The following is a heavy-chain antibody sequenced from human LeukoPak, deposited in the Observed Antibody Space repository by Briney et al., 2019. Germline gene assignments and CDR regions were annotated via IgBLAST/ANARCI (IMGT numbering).Heavy chain of an antibody. V-gene: IGHV3-23*01. D-gene: IGHD6-13*01. CDR2: VSGSGDRM. CDR1: GFTSSSYA. J-gene: IGHJ4*02. Sequence: QTGGSLRLSCAASGFTSSSYAMNWVRQAPGKGLEWVATVSGSGDRMYHADSVKGRFTISRDNSKNTIYLQMNSLRAGDTALYYCAKAAAAPGFDFWGQGTLVTVSS. CDR3: AKAAAAPGFDF.